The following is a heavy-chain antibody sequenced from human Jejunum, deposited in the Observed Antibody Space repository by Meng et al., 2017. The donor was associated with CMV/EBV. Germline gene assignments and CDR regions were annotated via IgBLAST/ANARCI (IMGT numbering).Heavy chain of an antibody. CDR3: ARLPDYEILTGYRWYFDI. Sequence: SISSGDHSWTWIRQPPGKGLEWIGYIYHNVNTYSNPSLESRVTISVDRSQNHFSLRLSSVTAADTAVHYCARLPDYEILTGYRWYFDIWGRGTLVTVSS. CDR2: IYHNVNT. CDR1: SISSGDHS. V-gene: IGHV4-30-2*01. D-gene: IGHD3-9*01. J-gene: IGHJ2*01.